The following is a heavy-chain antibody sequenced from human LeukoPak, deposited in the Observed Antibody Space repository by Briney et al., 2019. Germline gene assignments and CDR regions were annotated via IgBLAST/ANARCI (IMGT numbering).Heavy chain of an antibody. Sequence: GRSLRLSCAASGFTFSSYGMHWVRQAPGKGLEWVAVISYGGSNKYYADSVKGRFTISRDNSKNTLYLQMNSLRAEDTAVYYCAKVRRTTYIAAAGMAFDYWGQGTLVTVSS. V-gene: IGHV3-30*18. CDR1: GFTFSSYG. CDR2: ISYGGSNK. J-gene: IGHJ4*02. D-gene: IGHD6-13*01. CDR3: AKVRRTTYIAAAGMAFDY.